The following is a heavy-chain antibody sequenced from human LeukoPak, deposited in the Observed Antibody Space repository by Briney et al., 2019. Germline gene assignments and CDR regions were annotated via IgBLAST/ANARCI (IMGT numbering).Heavy chain of an antibody. CDR3: ARVHGSYDSDY. CDR1: GYSISSGYY. CDR2: IYHSGST. J-gene: IGHJ4*02. D-gene: IGHD1-26*01. Sequence: SETLSLTCTVSGYSISSGYYWGWIRQPPGKGLEWIGSIYHSGSTYYNPSLKSRVTISVDTSKSQFSLKLSSVTAADTAVYYCARVHGSYDSDYWGQGTLVTVSS. V-gene: IGHV4-38-2*02.